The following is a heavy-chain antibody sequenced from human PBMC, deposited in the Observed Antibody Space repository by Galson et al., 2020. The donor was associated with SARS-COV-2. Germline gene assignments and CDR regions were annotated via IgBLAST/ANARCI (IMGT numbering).Heavy chain of an antibody. V-gene: IGHV1-24*01. CDR1: GYTLTELS. D-gene: IGHD2-2*01. J-gene: IGHJ5*02. CDR3: AITGPTVPAARIWFDP. Sequence: ASVKVSCKVSGYTLTELSMHWVRQAPGKGLEWMGGFDPEDGETIYAQKFQGRVTMTEDTSTDTAYMELSSLRSEDTAVYYWAITGPTVPAARIWFDPWGQGTLVTVSS. CDR2: FDPEDGET.